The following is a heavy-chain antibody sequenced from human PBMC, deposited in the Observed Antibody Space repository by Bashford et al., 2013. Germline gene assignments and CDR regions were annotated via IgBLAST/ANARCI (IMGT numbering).Heavy chain of an antibody. CDR1: GFTFSDYY. CDR2: ITGTSSFT. Sequence: GGSLRLSCAASGFTFSDYYMSWIRQAPGKGLEWVSYITGTSSFTNYADSVRGRFTISRDTAKNSLYLQMDSLRVKDTAVYYCARNLSPLTTVTSYFDYWGQGTPVTVSS. V-gene: IGHV3-11*06. J-gene: IGHJ4*02. D-gene: IGHD4-17*01. CDR3: ARNLSPLTTVTSYFDY.